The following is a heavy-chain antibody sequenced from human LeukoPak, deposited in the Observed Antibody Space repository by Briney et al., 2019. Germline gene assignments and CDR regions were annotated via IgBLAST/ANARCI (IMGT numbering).Heavy chain of an antibody. CDR2: ISGIWSI. J-gene: IGHJ4*02. V-gene: IGHV4-59*08. CDR1: GFTFSSYA. Sequence: GSLRLSCAASGFTFSSYAMSWVRQAPGKGLEWIAYISGIWSINYNPSLKSRVTIALDTSKNQFSLKLSSVTAADTAVYYCAGHYPRNTVDFWGQGTLVTVSS. CDR3: AGHYPRNTVDF. D-gene: IGHD2/OR15-2a*01.